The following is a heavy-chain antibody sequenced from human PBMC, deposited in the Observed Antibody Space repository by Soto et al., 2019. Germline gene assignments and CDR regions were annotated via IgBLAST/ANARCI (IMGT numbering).Heavy chain of an antibody. D-gene: IGHD6-13*01. Sequence: PGGSLRLSCAASGFTFSNAWMSWVRQAPGKGLEWVGRIKSKTDGGTTDYAAPVKGRFTISRDDSKNTLYLQMNSLKTEDTAVYYCTTGGVAAAGSYPDYYGMDVWGQGTTVTVSS. V-gene: IGHV3-15*01. CDR3: TTGGVAAAGSYPDYYGMDV. J-gene: IGHJ6*02. CDR2: IKSKTDGGTT. CDR1: GFTFSNAW.